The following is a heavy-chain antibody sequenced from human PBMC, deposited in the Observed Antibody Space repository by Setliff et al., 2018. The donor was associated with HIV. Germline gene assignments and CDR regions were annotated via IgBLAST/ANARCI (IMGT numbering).Heavy chain of an antibody. CDR3: ARGPYGPPDAFDI. Sequence: SGPTLVNPTQTLTLTCTFSGFSLSTSGMRVTWIRQPPGKALEWLARIAWDDDKFYSTSLKTRLTISKDTSKNQVVLTMTNTDPVDTATYYCARGPYGPPDAFDIWGQGTMVTVSS. V-gene: IGHV2-70*04. J-gene: IGHJ3*02. CDR1: GFSLSTSGMR. D-gene: IGHD3-10*01. CDR2: IAWDDDK.